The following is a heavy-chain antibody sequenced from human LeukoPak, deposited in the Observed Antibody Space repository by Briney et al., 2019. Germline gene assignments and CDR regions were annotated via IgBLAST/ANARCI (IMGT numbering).Heavy chain of an antibody. V-gene: IGHV4-38-2*01. CDR3: ARGGITMIWIDP. J-gene: IGHJ5*02. CDR1: GYSISSGYY. CDR2: IYHSGST. Sequence: SETLSLTCAVSGYSISSGYYWGWIRQPPGKGLEWIGSIYHSGSTYYNPSLKSRVTISVDTSKNQFSLKLSSVTAADTAVYYCARGGITMIWIDPWGQGSLVTVSS. D-gene: IGHD3-22*01.